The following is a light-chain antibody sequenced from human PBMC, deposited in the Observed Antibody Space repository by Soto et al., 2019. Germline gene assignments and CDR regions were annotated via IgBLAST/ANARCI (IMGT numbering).Light chain of an antibody. CDR2: GAS. Sequence: EIVLTQSPGTLSLSPGERATLSCKASQSVSSNFLAWYQRKPGQAPRLLIYGASYRATDIPYGFSGSGSGTDFTLTITRLEPEEFAVYYCQQYGTSPPTFGQGTKVEI. V-gene: IGKV3-20*01. CDR1: QSVSSNF. CDR3: QQYGTSPPT. J-gene: IGKJ1*01.